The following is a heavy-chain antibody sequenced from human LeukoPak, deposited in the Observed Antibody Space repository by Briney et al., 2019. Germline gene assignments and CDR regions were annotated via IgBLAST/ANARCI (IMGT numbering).Heavy chain of an antibody. CDR2: ISAYNGNT. CDR3: ATTNRWELLNPGDY. D-gene: IGHD1-26*01. J-gene: IGHJ4*02. CDR1: GYTFTSYG. V-gene: IGHV1-18*01. Sequence: GASVKVSCKASGYTFTSYGISWVRQAPGQGLEWMGWISAYNGNTNYAQKLQGRVTMTTDTSTSTAYMELRSLRSDDTAVYYCATTNRWELLNPGDYWGQGTLVTVSS.